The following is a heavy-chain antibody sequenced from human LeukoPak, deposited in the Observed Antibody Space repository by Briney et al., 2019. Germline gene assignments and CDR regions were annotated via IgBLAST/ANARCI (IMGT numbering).Heavy chain of an antibody. CDR2: IKSKTDGGTT. CDR3: TSGQLVPASMAYYYYMDV. V-gene: IGHV3-15*01. J-gene: IGHJ6*03. Sequence: PGGSLRLSCAASGFTLSNAWMSWVRQAPGKGLEWVGRIKSKTDGGTTDYAAPVKGRFTISRDDSKNTLYLQMNSLKTEDTAVYYCTSGQLVPASMAYYYYMDVWGKGTTVTVSS. CDR1: GFTLSNAW. D-gene: IGHD6-6*01.